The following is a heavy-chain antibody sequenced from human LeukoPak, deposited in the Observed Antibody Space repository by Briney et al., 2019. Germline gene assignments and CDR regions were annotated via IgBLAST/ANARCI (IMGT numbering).Heavy chain of an antibody. CDR1: GGSFSGYY. CDR3: AKGMTPDY. Sequence: SETLSLTCAVYGGSFSGYYWSWIRQPPGKGLEWIGEIHHSGSTNYNPSLKSRVTISVDTSKNQFSLKLSSVTAADTAVYYCAKGMTPDYWGQGTLVTVSS. D-gene: IGHD2-15*01. J-gene: IGHJ4*02. V-gene: IGHV4-34*01. CDR2: IHHSGST.